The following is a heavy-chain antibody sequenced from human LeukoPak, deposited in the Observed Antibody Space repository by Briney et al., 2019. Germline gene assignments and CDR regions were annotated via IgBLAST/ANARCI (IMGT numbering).Heavy chain of an antibody. Sequence: GESLKISCKGSGYSFPGYWIGWVRQMPGKGLEWMGIIYPDDSDTRYSPSFQGQVTISVDKSITTAYLQWSSLKASDSAIYYCAKFSSGWSLDYWGQGTLVTVSS. D-gene: IGHD6-19*01. CDR3: AKFSSGWSLDY. CDR1: GYSFPGYW. J-gene: IGHJ4*02. CDR2: IYPDDSDT. V-gene: IGHV5-51*01.